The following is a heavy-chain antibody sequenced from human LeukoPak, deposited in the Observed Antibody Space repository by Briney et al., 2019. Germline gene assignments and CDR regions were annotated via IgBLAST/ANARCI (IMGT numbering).Heavy chain of an antibody. J-gene: IGHJ3*02. Sequence: GASVKVSCKASGYTFTSYYMHWVRQAPGQGLEWMGIINPSGGSTSYAQKFQGRVTMTRDMSTSTVYMELSSLRSDDTAVYYCARYGFSTIWQGGWHAFDIWGQGTMVTVSS. CDR2: INPSGGST. CDR3: ARYGFSTIWQGGWHAFDI. CDR1: GYTFTSYY. V-gene: IGHV1-46*01. D-gene: IGHD6-13*01.